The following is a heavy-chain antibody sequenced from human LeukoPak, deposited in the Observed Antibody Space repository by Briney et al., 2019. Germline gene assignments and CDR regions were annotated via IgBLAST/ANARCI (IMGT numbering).Heavy chain of an antibody. Sequence: GGSQRLSCAASGFTFSSYGMHWVRQAPGKGLEWVSSISSSSSYIYYADSVKGRFTISRDNAKNSLYLQMNSLRAEDTAVYYCAREFLITTMVRGSTFYYYYMDVWGKGTTVTISS. CDR3: AREFLITTMVRGSTFYYYYMDV. J-gene: IGHJ6*03. V-gene: IGHV3-21*01. CDR1: GFTFSSYG. D-gene: IGHD3-10*01. CDR2: ISSSSSYI.